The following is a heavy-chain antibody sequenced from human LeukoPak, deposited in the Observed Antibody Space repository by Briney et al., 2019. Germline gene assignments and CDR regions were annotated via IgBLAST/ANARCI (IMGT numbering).Heavy chain of an antibody. D-gene: IGHD4-17*01. CDR1: GFIFHDYS. Sequence: GGSLRLSCAASGFIFHDYSMHWVRQAPGKGLEWVSGVNWNSGTIGYTDSVKGRFTLSRDNARNSLFLQMNSLRPEDTAFYYCAKGQRVDYGDYSFDRWGQGTLVTVS. V-gene: IGHV3-9*01. J-gene: IGHJ4*02. CDR3: AKGQRVDYGDYSFDR. CDR2: VNWNSGTI.